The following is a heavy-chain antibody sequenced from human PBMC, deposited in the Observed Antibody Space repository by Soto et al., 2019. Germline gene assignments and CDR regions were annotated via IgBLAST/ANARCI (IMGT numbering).Heavy chain of an antibody. J-gene: IGHJ3*02. CDR2: IYYSGST. CDR3: ARELSYYYDSSGPNPRAFDI. V-gene: IGHV4-31*03. D-gene: IGHD3-22*01. CDR1: GGSISSGGYY. Sequence: PSETLSLTCTASGGSISSGGYYWSWIRQHPGKGLEWIGYIYYSGSTYYNPSLKSRVTTSVDTSKNQFSLKLSSVTAADTAVYYCARELSYYYDSSGPNPRAFDIWGQGTMVTVSS.